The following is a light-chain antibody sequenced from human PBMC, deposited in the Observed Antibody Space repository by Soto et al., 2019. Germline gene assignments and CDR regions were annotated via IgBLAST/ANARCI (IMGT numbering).Light chain of an antibody. CDR3: GTSDDTVYV. CDR2: TNS. J-gene: IGLJ1*01. Sequence: QSVLTQPPSVSGTPGPRVTISCSGGNSNIGRNPVSWYQEFPGTAPKLLISTNSRRPSWVPDRFSGSKSGTSASLAISGLRSEDEAVYYCGTSDDTVYVFGSGTKLTVL. CDR1: NSNIGRNP. V-gene: IGLV1-44*01.